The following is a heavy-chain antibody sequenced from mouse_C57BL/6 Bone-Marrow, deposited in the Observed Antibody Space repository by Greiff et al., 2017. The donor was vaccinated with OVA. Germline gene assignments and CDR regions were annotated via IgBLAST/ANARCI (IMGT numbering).Heavy chain of an antibody. CDR1: GFTFSSYA. V-gene: IGHV5-9-1*02. CDR2: ISSGGDYI. Sequence: DVMLVESGEGLVKPGGSLKLSCAASGFTFSSYAMSWVRQTQEKRLEWVAYISSGGDYIYYADTVKGRFTISRDNARNTLYLQMSSLKSEDTAMYYCTTGGGYPYYAMDYWGQGTSVTVSS. J-gene: IGHJ4*01. CDR3: TTGGGYPYYAMDY. D-gene: IGHD2-2*01.